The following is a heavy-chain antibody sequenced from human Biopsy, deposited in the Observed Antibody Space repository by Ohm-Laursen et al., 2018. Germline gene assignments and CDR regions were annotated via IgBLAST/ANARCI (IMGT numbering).Heavy chain of an antibody. D-gene: IGHD3-3*01. CDR2: IYTIGDT. V-gene: IGHV4-4*07. CDR1: GASTTGYF. CDR3: AREDEGLLRALDL. Sequence: SDTLSLTCIVSGASTTGYFWTWVRQPAGKGLEWIGHIYTIGDTTYNPSLESRVTMSLDTSKNQFSLKMTSLTAADTAVYFCAREDEGLLRALDLWGQGTMVTVSS. J-gene: IGHJ3*01.